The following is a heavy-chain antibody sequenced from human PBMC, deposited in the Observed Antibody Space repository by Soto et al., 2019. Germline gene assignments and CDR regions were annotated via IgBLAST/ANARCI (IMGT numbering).Heavy chain of an antibody. CDR2: IGGSGGNM. J-gene: IGHJ4*02. CDR1: GITFPTQA. CDR3: VKDSAYSSSWYDFDS. V-gene: IGHV3-23*01. Sequence: GGSLRLSCAASGITFPTQAMSWVRQAPGKGLEWVSSIGGSGGNMYYADSVKGRFTISRDNSKNTLYLQMNSLRAEDTAVYYCVKDSAYSSSWYDFDSWGQGTLVTVSS. D-gene: IGHD6-13*01.